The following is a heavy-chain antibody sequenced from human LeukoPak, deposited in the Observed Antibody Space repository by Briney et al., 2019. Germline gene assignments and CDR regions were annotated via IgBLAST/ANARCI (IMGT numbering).Heavy chain of an antibody. Sequence: SETLSLTCTVSGDSISSDDYYWSWIRQPPGKGLEWIGYIYYSGSTYYNPSLKSRVTMPVDTSKNQFSLKLISVTAADTAVYYCARAAGSGWYFDVWGQGTTVTVSS. D-gene: IGHD6-19*01. J-gene: IGHJ6*02. CDR2: IYYSGST. V-gene: IGHV4-30-4*01. CDR1: GDSISSDDYY. CDR3: ARAAGSGWYFDV.